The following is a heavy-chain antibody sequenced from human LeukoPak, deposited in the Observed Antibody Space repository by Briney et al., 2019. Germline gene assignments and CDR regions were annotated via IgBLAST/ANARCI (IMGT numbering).Heavy chain of an antibody. V-gene: IGHV3-7*01. CDR2: IKQDGSEK. D-gene: IGHD3-3*01. J-gene: IGHJ6*03. CDR1: GFTFSSYS. CDR3: ARDQGFSYYYYYMDV. Sequence: GGSLRLSCVGSGFTFSSYSMNWVRQAPGKGLEWVANIKQDGSEKYYVDSVKGRLTISRDNAKNSLYLQMNSLRAEDTAVYYCARDQGFSYYYYYMDVWGKGTTVTVSS.